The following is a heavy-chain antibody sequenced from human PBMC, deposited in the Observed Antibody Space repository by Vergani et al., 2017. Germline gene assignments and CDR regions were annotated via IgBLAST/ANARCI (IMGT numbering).Heavy chain of an antibody. CDR3: AKRPAAGIDS. CDR2: ISWNSGSI. D-gene: IGHD2-2*01. CDR1: GFTFDDYA. V-gene: IGHV3-9*01. Sequence: EVQLVESGGGLVQPGRSLRLSCAASGFTFDDYAMHWVRQAPGKGLEWVSGISWNSGSIGYADSVKGRFTISRDNAKNSLYLQMNSLRAEDTAVYFCAKRPAAGIDSWGQGTLVTVSS. J-gene: IGHJ4*02.